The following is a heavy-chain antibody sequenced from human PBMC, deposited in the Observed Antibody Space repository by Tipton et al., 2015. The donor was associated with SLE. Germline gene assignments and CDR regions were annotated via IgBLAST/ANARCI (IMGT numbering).Heavy chain of an antibody. J-gene: IGHJ5*02. V-gene: IGHV3-23*01. D-gene: IGHD1-26*01. CDR2: ISGSGGST. CDR1: GFTVRSNY. Sequence: GSLRLSCAASGFTVRSNYMSWVRQAPGKGLEWVSDISGSGGSTYYADSVKGRFTISRDNSKNTLYLQMNSLRAEDTAVYYCARDHGGSYYGWFDPWGQGTLVTVSS. CDR3: ARDHGGSYYGWFDP.